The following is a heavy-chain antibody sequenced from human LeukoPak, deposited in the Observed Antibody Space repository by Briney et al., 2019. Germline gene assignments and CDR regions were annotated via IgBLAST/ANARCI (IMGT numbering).Heavy chain of an antibody. CDR1: GFTLRNYW. CDR2: ISSDGSVT. Sequence: PGGSLRLSCTASGFTLRNYWMHWVRQVPGKRLVWVSRISSDGSVTNYADSVQGRFTISRDNAKNILYLQINSLRSEDTAVYYCARYSSSSGGAAYYLDYWGHGTLVTVSS. D-gene: IGHD6-6*01. CDR3: ARYSSSSGGAAYYLDY. J-gene: IGHJ4*01. V-gene: IGHV3-74*01.